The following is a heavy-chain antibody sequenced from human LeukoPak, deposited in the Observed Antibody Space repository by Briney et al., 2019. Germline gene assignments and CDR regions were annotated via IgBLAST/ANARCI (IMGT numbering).Heavy chain of an antibody. CDR1: GGTFSSYA. D-gene: IGHD3-10*01. CDR2: IIPIFGTA. J-gene: IGHJ4*02. Sequence: ASVKVSCKASGGTFSSYAISWVRQAPGQGLEWMGGIIPIFGTANYAQKFQGRVTITTDESTSTAYMELSSLRSEDTAVYYCAREGPDSDYYGSGSFDYWGQGTLVTVSS. V-gene: IGHV1-69*05. CDR3: AREGPDSDYYGSGSFDY.